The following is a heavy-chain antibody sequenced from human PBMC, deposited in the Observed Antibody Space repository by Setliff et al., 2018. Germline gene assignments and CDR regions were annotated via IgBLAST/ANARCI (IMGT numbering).Heavy chain of an antibody. CDR2: VYYSGYT. CDR3: ARVDFTMIQGVLGL. V-gene: IGHV4-39*07. Sequence: SETLSLTCNVSGGSVSSTSHYWGWIRQPPGKGMERIGSVYYSGYTYYNPSLQSRVTISVDTSKNQFSMKLTSVTAADTAVYYCARVDFTMIQGVLGLWGQGTLVTVSS. CDR1: GGSVSSTSHY. J-gene: IGHJ1*01. D-gene: IGHD3-10*01.